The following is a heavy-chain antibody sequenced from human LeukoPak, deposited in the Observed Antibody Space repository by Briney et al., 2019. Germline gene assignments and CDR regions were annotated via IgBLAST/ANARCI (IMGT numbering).Heavy chain of an antibody. CDR1: GFTFSSHA. Sequence: PGGSLRLSCAASGFTFSSHAMGWVRQAPGKGLEWVSAITGSGGSSYYADSVKGRFTISRDNSKNTLYLQMNSLRAEDTAVYYCAKAHYYYDSSGYSTSQFDYWGQGTLVTVSS. J-gene: IGHJ4*02. CDR3: AKAHYYYDSSGYSTSQFDY. D-gene: IGHD3-22*01. CDR2: ITGSGGSS. V-gene: IGHV3-23*01.